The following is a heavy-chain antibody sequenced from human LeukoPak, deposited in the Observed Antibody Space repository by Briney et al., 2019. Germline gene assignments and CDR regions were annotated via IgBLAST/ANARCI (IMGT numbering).Heavy chain of an antibody. CDR2: IYTSGST. V-gene: IGHV4-61*02. CDR1: GGSISSGNYY. Sequence: TSETLSLTCSVSGGSISSGNYYWDWIRQPAGKGLEWLGRIYTSGSTNYNPSLKSRVTMSIDTSKNQFALKLSSVTAADTAVYYCARGTWGSAYQAGFWGQGTLVTVSS. CDR3: ARGTWGSAYQAGF. J-gene: IGHJ4*02. D-gene: IGHD3-16*01.